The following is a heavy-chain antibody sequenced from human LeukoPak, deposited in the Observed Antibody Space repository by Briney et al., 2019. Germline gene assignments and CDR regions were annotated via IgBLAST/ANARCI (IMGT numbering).Heavy chain of an antibody. Sequence: SETLSLTCAVSGGSISSSNWWSWVRPPPGKGLEWIGEIYHSGSTNYNPSLKSRVTISVDKSKNQFSLKLSSVTAADTAVYYCARDSPDPNWFDPWGQGTLVTVSS. CDR2: IYHSGST. CDR1: GGSISSSNW. J-gene: IGHJ5*02. V-gene: IGHV4-4*02. CDR3: ARDSPDPNWFDP.